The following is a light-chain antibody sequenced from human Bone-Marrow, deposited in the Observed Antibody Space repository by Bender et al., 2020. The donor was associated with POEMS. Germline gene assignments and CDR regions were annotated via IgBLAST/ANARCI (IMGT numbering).Light chain of an antibody. CDR1: SSDFGRYNL. Sequence: QSALTQPASVSGSPGQSVTISCTGSSSDFGRYNLVSWYQQHPGKVPRVLIYDERSAGVGVSPRVSASGSGNVASLTGSGLEAEAEDYCYCCAFGRGGWVFGGGTTVSVL. J-gene: IGLJ3*02. CDR2: DER. V-gene: IGLV2-23*01. CDR3: CAFGRGGWV.